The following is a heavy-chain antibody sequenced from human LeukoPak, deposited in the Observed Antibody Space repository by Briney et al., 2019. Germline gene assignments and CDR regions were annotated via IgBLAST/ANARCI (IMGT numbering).Heavy chain of an antibody. Sequence: SETLSLTCTVSGGSISSSSYYWGWIRQPPGKGLEWIGSIYYSGSTYYNPSLKSRVTMSVDTSKNQFSLKLSSVTAADTAVYYCARAKDSSGYLLLDAFDIWGQGTMVTVSS. V-gene: IGHV4-39*07. J-gene: IGHJ3*02. CDR2: IYYSGST. CDR1: GGSISSSSYY. CDR3: ARAKDSSGYLLLDAFDI. D-gene: IGHD3-22*01.